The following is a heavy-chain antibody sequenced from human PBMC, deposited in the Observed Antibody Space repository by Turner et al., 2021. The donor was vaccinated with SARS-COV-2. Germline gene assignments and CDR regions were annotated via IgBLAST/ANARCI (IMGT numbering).Heavy chain of an antibody. CDR1: GGSISSYY. Sequence: QVQLQESGPGLVKPSETLSLTCTVTGGSISSYYWSWVRQPPGEGLGWIVYIYYSGSARYNPSLKSRVTISVDTSKNQFSLKLSSVTAADTAVDYCARQQTTVTALDYWGQGTLVTVSS. CDR3: ARQQTTVTALDY. J-gene: IGHJ4*02. V-gene: IGHV4-59*08. D-gene: IGHD4-17*01. CDR2: IYYSGSA.